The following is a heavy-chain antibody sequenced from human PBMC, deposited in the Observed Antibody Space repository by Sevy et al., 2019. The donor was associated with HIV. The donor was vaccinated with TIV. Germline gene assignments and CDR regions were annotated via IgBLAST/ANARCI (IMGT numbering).Heavy chain of an antibody. CDR1: GFTFGDDA. CDR2: IYSAGTT. Sequence: GGSLRLSCIASGFTFGDDAVSWVRQAPGKGLEWVSLIYSAGTTFYSDSVKGRVTIHRDNSNNTLDLQMNSLRAEDTAIYYCARITGANSSYAMDIWGQGTTVTVSS. J-gene: IGHJ6*02. D-gene: IGHD2-2*01. V-gene: IGHV3-53*01. CDR3: ARITGANSSYAMDI.